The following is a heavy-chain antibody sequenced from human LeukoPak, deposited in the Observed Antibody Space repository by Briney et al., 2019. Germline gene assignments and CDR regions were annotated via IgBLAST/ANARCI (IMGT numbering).Heavy chain of an antibody. V-gene: IGHV3-74*01. Sequence: GGSLRLSCVASGFTFSSYWMHWVRQAPGKGLVWVSRINTDGSTTSYADSVKGRFTISRDNAKNTLYLQMNSLRTDDTAVYYCARGEMVQVYWGQGTLVTVSS. CDR3: ARGEMVQVY. CDR2: INTDGSTT. J-gene: IGHJ4*02. D-gene: IGHD5-24*01. CDR1: GFTFSSYW.